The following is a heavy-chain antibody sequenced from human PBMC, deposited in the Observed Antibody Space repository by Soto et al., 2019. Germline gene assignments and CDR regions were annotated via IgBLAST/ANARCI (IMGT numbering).Heavy chain of an antibody. Sequence: ASVKVSCKAPGDTFTSYYLNWVRQAPGQGLEWMGVINPHGGSTKYAQKFQGRVTMTRDTSRSTVYMELSSLRSDDTAIYYCARSSGGNFGIIIEGSNWFDPWGQGTMVTVSS. D-gene: IGHD3-3*01. CDR3: ARSSGGNFGIIIEGSNWFDP. V-gene: IGHV1-46*01. J-gene: IGHJ5*02. CDR1: GDTFTSYY. CDR2: INPHGGST.